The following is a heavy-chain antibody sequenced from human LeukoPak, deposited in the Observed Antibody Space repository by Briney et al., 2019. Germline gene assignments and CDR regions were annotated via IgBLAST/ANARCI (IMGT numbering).Heavy chain of an antibody. CDR1: GFTFCTYG. J-gene: IGHJ5*02. CDR2: IWYDGSNE. CDR3: VRSARDCSSPSCRLDH. Sequence: GGSLRLSCAASGFTFCTYGMHWVRQAPGKGLEWVAVIWYDGSNEYYADSVKGRFTISRDNSKNTLYLQMNSLRAEDTAVYYCVRSARDCSSPSCRLDHWGQGTLVTVSS. D-gene: IGHD2-2*01. V-gene: IGHV3-33*01.